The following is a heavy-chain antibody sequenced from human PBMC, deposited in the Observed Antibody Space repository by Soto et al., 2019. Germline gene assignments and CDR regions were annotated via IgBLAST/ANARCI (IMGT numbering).Heavy chain of an antibody. CDR3: ARGADRYCTSGVCYSYYLKY. J-gene: IGHJ4*02. D-gene: IGHD2-8*01. CDR2: IYHSGTT. V-gene: IGHV4-30-2*01. Sequence: SETLSLTCAVSGGSITSSGYSWSWIRQPPGKGLEWIGYIYHSGTTYYNPSLKSRFTISVDRSKNQFSLKLSFVTAADTAAYYCARGADRYCTSGVCYSYYLKYWAKGTRVIVSS. CDR1: GGSITSSGYS.